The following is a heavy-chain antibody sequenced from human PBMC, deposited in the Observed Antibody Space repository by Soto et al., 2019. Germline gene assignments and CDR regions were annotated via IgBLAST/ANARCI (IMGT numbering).Heavy chain of an antibody. Sequence: EVQLVESGGGLVKPGGSLRLSCAASGFTFNASNMNWVRQAPGKGLEWVSSITSTSLYIYYTDSVKGRFTISRDNAKNSLYMQMNSLSSEETAVYYCTRDGKQELVLDYYYAMDVWGQGTTVTVSS. CDR3: TRDGKQELVLDYYYAMDV. J-gene: IGHJ6*02. CDR1: GFTFNASN. V-gene: IGHV3-21*01. D-gene: IGHD1-7*01. CDR2: ITSTSLYI.